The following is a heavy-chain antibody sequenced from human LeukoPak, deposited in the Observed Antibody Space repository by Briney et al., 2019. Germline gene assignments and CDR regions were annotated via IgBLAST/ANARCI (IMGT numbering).Heavy chain of an antibody. J-gene: IGHJ4*02. CDR1: GFTFSTHA. D-gene: IGHD2-8*01. CDR3: AKGWSDFDY. CDR2: ISGSGSST. Sequence: GGSLRLSCAASGFTFSTHAMSWVRQAPGKGLEWVSGISGSGSSTYYADSVKGRFTISRDNFKNTLYLEINSLRGEDAAVYYCAKGWSDFDYWGQGTLVTVSS. V-gene: IGHV3-23*01.